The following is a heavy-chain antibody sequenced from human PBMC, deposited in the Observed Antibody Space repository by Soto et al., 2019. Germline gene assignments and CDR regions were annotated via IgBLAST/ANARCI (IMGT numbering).Heavy chain of an antibody. CDR3: ARAGYCTSTSCYMGGMNV. CDR2: IYNSGST. J-gene: IGHJ6*02. V-gene: IGHV4-31*03. Sequence: SETLSLTCTVSGGSITSGSNYCTWIRQHPGKALEWIGYIYNSGSTYYNPSLKSRVTISVDTSKSQFSLKLSSVTAADTAVYYCARAGYCTSTSCYMGGMNVWGQGTTVTVSS. D-gene: IGHD2-2*02. CDR1: GGSITSGSNY.